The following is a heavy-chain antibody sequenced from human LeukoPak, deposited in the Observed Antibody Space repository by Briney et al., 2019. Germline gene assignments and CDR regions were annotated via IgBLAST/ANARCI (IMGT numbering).Heavy chain of an antibody. CDR3: ARGLYYYDSSGDAFDI. J-gene: IGHJ3*02. V-gene: IGHV3-13*01. Sequence: PGGSLRLSCAASGFTFSRYDMHWVRHATGKGLECVSAIGTAGATYYPGSVKGRFTISRENAKNSLYLQMNSLRGVDTAVYCCARGLYYYDSSGDAFDIWGQGTMVTVSS. CDR1: GFTFSRYD. D-gene: IGHD3-22*01. CDR2: IGTAGAT.